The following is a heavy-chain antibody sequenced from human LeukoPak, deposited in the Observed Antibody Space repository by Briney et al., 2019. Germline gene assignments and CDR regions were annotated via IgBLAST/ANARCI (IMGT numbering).Heavy chain of an antibody. J-gene: IGHJ6*03. V-gene: IGHV3-48*03. CDR1: GFTFSSYA. CDR2: ISGSGSTI. Sequence: GGSLRLSCAASGFTFSSYAMSWVRQAPGKGLEWVSAISGSGSTIYYADSVKGRFTISRDNAKNSLYLQMNSLRAEDTAVYYCAREHYYYMDVWGKGTTVTISS. CDR3: AREHYYYMDV.